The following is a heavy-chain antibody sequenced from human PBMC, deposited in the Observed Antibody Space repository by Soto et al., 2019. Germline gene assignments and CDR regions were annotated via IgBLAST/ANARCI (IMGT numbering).Heavy chain of an antibody. V-gene: IGHV1-18*01. D-gene: IGHD2-15*01. J-gene: IGHJ4*02. CDR1: GYTLTNYA. Sequence: GASVKVSCKASGYTLTNYAISWVRQAPGQGPEWMGWINTYNGNSNYAQKFQGRVTMTTDTSTNTAYMELRSLTSDDTAVYYCARDCTGGSCFCIYWGQGTLVTVPQ. CDR3: ARDCTGGSCFCIY. CDR2: INTYNGNS.